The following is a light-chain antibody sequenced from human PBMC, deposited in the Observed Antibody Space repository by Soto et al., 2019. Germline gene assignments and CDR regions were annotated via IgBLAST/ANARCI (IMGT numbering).Light chain of an antibody. CDR2: AAS. Sequence: DIQMTQSQTSLSASVGDEVTITCRASQTIMTYLNWYQLKPGKPPRLLIYAASSLQSGVPSRFSGSGSGTDFTLTISGLQPDDFATYYCQHSWTFGQGTKVDIK. CDR1: QTIMTY. J-gene: IGKJ1*01. V-gene: IGKV1-39*01. CDR3: QHSWT.